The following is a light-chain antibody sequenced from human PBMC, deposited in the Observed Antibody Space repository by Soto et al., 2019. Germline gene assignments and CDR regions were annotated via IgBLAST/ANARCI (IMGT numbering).Light chain of an antibody. V-gene: IGKV3-20*01. Sequence: EIVLTQSPGTLSLSPGERATLSCRASQSVSSSYLAWYQQKPGQAHRLLIYGASSRPTGIPDRFSGSGPGTVFTLTISRLEPEEFAVYYCQQSGSAPWTFGQGTKVAIK. CDR3: QQSGSAPWT. CDR2: GAS. J-gene: IGKJ1*01. CDR1: QSVSSSY.